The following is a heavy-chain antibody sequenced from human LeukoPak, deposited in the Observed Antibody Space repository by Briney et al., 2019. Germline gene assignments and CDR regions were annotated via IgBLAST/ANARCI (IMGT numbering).Heavy chain of an antibody. J-gene: IGHJ4*02. CDR3: VKSGSSNVAGTTHY. CDR1: GFSFSDSW. V-gene: IGHV3-7*03. CDR2: IRRDGSVK. D-gene: IGHD6-19*01. Sequence: GGSLRLSCVGSGFSFSDSWMTWVRQVPGKGLEWMANIRRDGSVKNYVDSVKGRFTMSRDNAKNSLYLQMNDLRAEDTAVYYCVKSGSSNVAGTTHYWGQGTLVTVSS.